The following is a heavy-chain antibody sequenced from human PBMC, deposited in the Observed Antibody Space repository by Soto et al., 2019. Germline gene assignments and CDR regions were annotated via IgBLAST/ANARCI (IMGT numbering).Heavy chain of an antibody. CDR3: AKDGSSVVFLADNSFDT. D-gene: IGHD2-15*01. V-gene: IGHV3-23*01. J-gene: IGHJ5*02. Sequence: EVQLLESGGGLVQPGGSLRLSCVASGFTFGAYAMSWVRQAPGKGLEWVSSISNSGGTTYYADSVKGRFTISRGNSEKTLFLEMNNLRAEDAATYYCAKDGSSVVFLADNSFDTWGQGTLVTVSS. CDR1: GFTFGAYA. CDR2: ISNSGGTT.